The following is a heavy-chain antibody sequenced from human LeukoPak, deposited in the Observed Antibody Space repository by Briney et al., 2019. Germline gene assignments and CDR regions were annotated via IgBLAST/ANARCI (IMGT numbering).Heavy chain of an antibody. D-gene: IGHD3-3*01. V-gene: IGHV3-7*01. CDR1: GFTFSSYR. Sequence: PGGSLRLSCAASGFTFSSYRMSWVRQAPGKGLEWVANIKQDGSEKYYVDSVKGRFTISRDNAKTSLYLQMNSLRAEDTAVYYCERARLWSGLYYYYYMDVWGKGTTVTVSS. CDR2: IKQDGSEK. J-gene: IGHJ6*03. CDR3: ERARLWSGLYYYYYMDV.